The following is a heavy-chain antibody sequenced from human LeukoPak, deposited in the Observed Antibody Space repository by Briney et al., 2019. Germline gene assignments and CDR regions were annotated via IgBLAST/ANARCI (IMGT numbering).Heavy chain of an antibody. CDR2: INSDGSST. Sequence: GGSLRLSCAASGFTFSSYWMHWVRQAPGKGLVWVSRINSDGSSTTYADSVKGRFTISRDNARNSLYLQMNSLRAEDTAVYYCARARVRGVIITTSECFDYWGQGTLVTVSS. J-gene: IGHJ4*02. CDR1: GFTFSSYW. V-gene: IGHV3-74*01. D-gene: IGHD3-10*01. CDR3: ARARVRGVIITTSECFDY.